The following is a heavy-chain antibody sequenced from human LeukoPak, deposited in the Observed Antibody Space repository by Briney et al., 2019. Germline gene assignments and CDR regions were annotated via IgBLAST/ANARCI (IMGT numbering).Heavy chain of an antibody. J-gene: IGHJ5*02. V-gene: IGHV3-30*18. D-gene: IGHD6-19*01. Sequence: PGGSLRLSCAASGFTFSGYGMHWARQAPGKGLEWVAVISYDGNNKYYADSVKGRFTISRDNSKNTLYLQMNSLRAEDTAIYYCAKDLKQWTTPEDNWFDPWGQGTLVTVSS. CDR2: ISYDGNNK. CDR1: GFTFSGYG. CDR3: AKDLKQWTTPEDNWFDP.